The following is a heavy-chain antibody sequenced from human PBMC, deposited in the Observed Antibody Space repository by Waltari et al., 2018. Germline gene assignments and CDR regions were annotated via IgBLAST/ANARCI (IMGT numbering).Heavy chain of an antibody. Sequence: QLQMQESGPGLVKPSETLSLTCTASGCSTSSRRSYWGWIRQSPGKGLEWIGSMYYSGIIDYNPTLQSRVTISGDTSKNQFSLRLSSVTAADTAVYYCARHWKKSGYRFDPWGQGTLVTVSS. V-gene: IGHV4-39*01. CDR1: GCSTSSRRSY. D-gene: IGHD5-12*01. J-gene: IGHJ5*02. CDR2: MYYSGII. CDR3: ARHWKKSGYRFDP.